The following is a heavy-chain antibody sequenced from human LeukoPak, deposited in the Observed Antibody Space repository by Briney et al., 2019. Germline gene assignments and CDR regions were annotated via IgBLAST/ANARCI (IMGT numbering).Heavy chain of an antibody. D-gene: IGHD5-18*01. CDR1: GYSISSGYY. CDR2: IYHSGST. Sequence: PSETLSLTCTVSGYSISSGYYWGWIRQPPEKGLEWIGSIYHSGSTYYNPSLKSRVTISVDTSKNQFSLKLSSVTAADTAVYYCARVGDSYDFYYMDVWGKGTTVTVSS. CDR3: ARVGDSYDFYYMDV. J-gene: IGHJ6*03. V-gene: IGHV4-38-2*02.